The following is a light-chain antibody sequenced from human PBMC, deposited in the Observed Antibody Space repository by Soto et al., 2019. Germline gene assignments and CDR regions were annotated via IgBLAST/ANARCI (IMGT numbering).Light chain of an antibody. CDR3: SSYTSTDTLYV. V-gene: IGLV2-14*01. CDR1: SSDVGGYNY. Sequence: QSVLTQPASVSGSPGQSITISCTGTSSDVGGYNYVSWYQQHPGKAPKLMIYEVSNRPSGVSNRFSGSKSGTTASLTISGLQAEDEADYYCSSYTSTDTLYVLGTGTKLTVL. J-gene: IGLJ1*01. CDR2: EVS.